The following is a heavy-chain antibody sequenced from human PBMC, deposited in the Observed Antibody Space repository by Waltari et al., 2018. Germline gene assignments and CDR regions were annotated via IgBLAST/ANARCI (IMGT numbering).Heavy chain of an antibody. CDR2: ISSVSNVI. J-gene: IGHJ3*01. D-gene: IGHD1-7*01. CDR1: GFSFESTA. CDR3: VRAVSHCGTASCYAFDV. V-gene: IGHV3-48*02. Sequence: EVQLVESGGGLVQPGGSLRLPCAASGFSFESTAMNWVRQAPGKGLGWVAFISSVSNVIYYRDSVKGRFTTSRDNAKNSLELQMNSLRDDDTGVYYCVRAVSHCGTASCYAFDVWGQGTKVTVSS.